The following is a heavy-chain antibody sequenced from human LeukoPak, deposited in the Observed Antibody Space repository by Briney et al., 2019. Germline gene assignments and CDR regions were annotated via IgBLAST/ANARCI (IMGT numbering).Heavy chain of an antibody. CDR3: ARDALPYYDSSGYSDY. CDR1: GFTFSSYG. CDR2: IWYDGSNK. J-gene: IGHJ4*02. Sequence: GGSLRLSCAASGFTFSSYGMHWVRQAPGKGLEWVAVIWYDGSNKYYADSVKGRFTISRDNSKNTLYLQMNSLRAEDAAVYYCARDALPYYDSSGYSDYWGQGTLVTVSS. D-gene: IGHD3-22*01. V-gene: IGHV3-33*01.